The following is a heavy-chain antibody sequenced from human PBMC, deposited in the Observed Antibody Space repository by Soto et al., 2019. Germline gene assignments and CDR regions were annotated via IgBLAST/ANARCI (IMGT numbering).Heavy chain of an antibody. Sequence: QPGGSLRLSCAASGFAFSSYTMNWVRQAPGKGLEWISYISHSSSTVYYAGSVEGRFTISRDNAKNSLYLQMNSLRDDDTAVYFCARDLSYLAENHYDISTGYHSPLYYYALDVWGQGTTVTVSS. CDR1: GFAFSSYT. CDR2: ISHSSSTV. V-gene: IGHV3-48*02. CDR3: ARDLSYLAENHYDISTGYHSPLYYYALDV. D-gene: IGHD3-9*01. J-gene: IGHJ6*02.